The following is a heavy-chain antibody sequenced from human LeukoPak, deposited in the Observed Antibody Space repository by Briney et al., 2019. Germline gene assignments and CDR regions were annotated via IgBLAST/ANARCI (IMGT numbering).Heavy chain of an antibody. V-gene: IGHV1-2*06. CDR1: GYTFVAYY. CDR3: GRGSYDNESSFAR. D-gene: IGHD1-1*01. J-gene: IGHJ5*02. Sequence: ASVKVSCKASGYTFVAYYMHWVRQAPGQGLEWMGRINPNSGGTNYAQKFQGRVTMTRDTSISTAYMELSRLRSDDTAVYYCGRGSYDNESSFARWGQGTRVTVSS. CDR2: INPNSGGT.